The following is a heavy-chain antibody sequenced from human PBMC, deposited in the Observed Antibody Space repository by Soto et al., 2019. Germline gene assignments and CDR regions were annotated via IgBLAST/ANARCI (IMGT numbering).Heavy chain of an antibody. V-gene: IGHV4-59*12. CDR1: GGCISSYY. J-gene: IGHJ5*02. D-gene: IGHD6-13*01. Sequence: PSETLSLTCTVSGGCISSYYWTWIRQPPGKGLEWIGYIYYSGTTNYNPFLKSRLTISVDTSKNQFSLKLTSVTAADTAVYYCARERPDGSRLDPWGQGTLVTVSS. CDR2: IYYSGTT. CDR3: ARERPDGSRLDP.